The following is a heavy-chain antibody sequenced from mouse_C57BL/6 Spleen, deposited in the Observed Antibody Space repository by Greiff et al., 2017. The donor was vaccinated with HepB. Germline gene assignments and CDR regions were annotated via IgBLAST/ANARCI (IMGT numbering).Heavy chain of an antibody. CDR2: ISDGGSYT. CDR3: ARDEGDYEAY. D-gene: IGHD2-4*01. V-gene: IGHV5-4*01. Sequence: EVQVVESGGGLVKPGGSLKLSCAASGFTFSSYAMSWVRQTPEKRLEWVATISDGGSYTYYPDNVKGRFTISRDNAKNNLYLQMSYLKSEDTAMYYCARDEGDYEAYWGQGTLVTVSA. J-gene: IGHJ3*01. CDR1: GFTFSSYA.